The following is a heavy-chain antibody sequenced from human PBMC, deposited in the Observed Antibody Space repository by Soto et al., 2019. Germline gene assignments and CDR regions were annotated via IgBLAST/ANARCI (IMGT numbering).Heavy chain of an antibody. V-gene: IGHV3-7*01. CDR2: IKQDGGER. CDR3: AKGAGIGDF. D-gene: IGHD3-10*01. Sequence: SQRLWSAGAQLTFGSYWMRWVRQAPGKGLEWVANIKQDGGERYYVDSVKGRFTISRDNAKKSLYLQMNSLRAEDTAVYYCAKGAGIGDFWGQGTLV. CDR1: QLTFGSYW. J-gene: IGHJ4*02.